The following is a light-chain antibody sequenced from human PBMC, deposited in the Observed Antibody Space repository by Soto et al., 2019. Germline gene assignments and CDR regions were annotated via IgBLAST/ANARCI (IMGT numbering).Light chain of an antibody. CDR2: EVT. CDR1: SRDVGSYNF. J-gene: IGLJ2*01. CDR3: SSFTSSSTVV. V-gene: IGLV2-14*01. Sequence: QSALTQPASVSGSPGQSITISCTGTSRDVGSYNFVSWYQQLPGKAPKLLIYEVTYRPSGVSNRFSGSKSGNTASLTISGLQAEDEADYYCSSFTSSSTVVFGGGTKLTVL.